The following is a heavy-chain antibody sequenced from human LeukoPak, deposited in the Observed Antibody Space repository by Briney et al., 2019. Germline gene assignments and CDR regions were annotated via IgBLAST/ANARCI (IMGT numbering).Heavy chain of an antibody. CDR3: ARVFDSGSQAYFYYMDV. CDR1: GGSIRGYY. Sequence: PSETLSLTCNVSGGSIRGYYWSWIRQTPGKELEWIGYIYSSGSTNYNPSLKSRVTMSVDTSKNQFSLKVSSVTAADTAVYYCARVFDSGSQAYFYYMDVWGKGTTVTISS. J-gene: IGHJ6*03. D-gene: IGHD3-10*01. CDR2: IYSSGST. V-gene: IGHV4-59*01.